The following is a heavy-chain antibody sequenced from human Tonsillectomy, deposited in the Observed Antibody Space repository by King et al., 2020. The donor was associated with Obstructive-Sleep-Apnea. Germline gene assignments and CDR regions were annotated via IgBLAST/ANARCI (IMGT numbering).Heavy chain of an antibody. Sequence: EVQLVESGGGLVKPGGSLRLSCAASGFTFGNARMSWVRQAPGKGLEWVGRIRSKTDGGTIDYAAPVRGRFTISRLDSKNTLYVQMNSLKSDDTAVYYCMTESGKSVTGYWGQGTLVIVSS. V-gene: IGHV3-15*01. CDR3: MTESGKSVTGY. CDR2: IRSKTDGGTI. CDR1: GFTFGNAR. J-gene: IGHJ4*02. D-gene: IGHD6-19*01.